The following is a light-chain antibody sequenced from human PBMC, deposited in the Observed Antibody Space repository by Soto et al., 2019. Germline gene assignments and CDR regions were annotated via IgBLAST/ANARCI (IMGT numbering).Light chain of an antibody. Sequence: EIVLTQSPGTLSLSPGEGATLSCRASQSVSSSFLTWYQQKRGKAPRLLSYGASSRATGIPDRFSGSGSGTDFTLTISRLEPEDFAVYYCNQYGKSFTFGGGTKVEIK. CDR1: QSVSSSF. CDR2: GAS. J-gene: IGKJ4*01. CDR3: NQYGKSFT. V-gene: IGKV3-20*01.